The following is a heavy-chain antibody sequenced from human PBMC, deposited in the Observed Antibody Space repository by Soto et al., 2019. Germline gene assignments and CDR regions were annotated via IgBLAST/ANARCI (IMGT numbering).Heavy chain of an antibody. CDR3: ARGGSLYSSSWSPKYNWFDP. Sequence: SETLSLTCAVYGGSFSGYYWSWIRQPPGKGLEWIGEINHSGSTNYNPSLKSRVTIPVDTSKNQFSLKLSSVTAADTAVYYCARGGSLYSSSWSPKYNWFDPWGQGTLVTVSS. CDR2: INHSGST. CDR1: GGSFSGYY. J-gene: IGHJ5*02. D-gene: IGHD6-13*01. V-gene: IGHV4-34*01.